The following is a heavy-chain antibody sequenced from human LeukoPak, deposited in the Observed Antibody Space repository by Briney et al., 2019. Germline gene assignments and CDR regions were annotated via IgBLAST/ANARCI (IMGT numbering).Heavy chain of an antibody. CDR2: ISAYNGNT. V-gene: IGHV1-18*01. D-gene: IGHD3-3*01. Sequence: VSVKVSCKASGYIFTSYGISWVRQAPGQGLEWMGWISAYNGNTNYAQKLQGRVTMTTDTSTSTAYMELRSLRSDDTAVYYCAFQFSGCNFDYWGQGTLVTVSS. J-gene: IGHJ4*02. CDR1: GYIFTSYG. CDR3: AFQFSGCNFDY.